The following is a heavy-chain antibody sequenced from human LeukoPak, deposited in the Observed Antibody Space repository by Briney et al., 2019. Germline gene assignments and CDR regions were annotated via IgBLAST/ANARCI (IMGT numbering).Heavy chain of an antibody. D-gene: IGHD2-15*01. Sequence: PGGSLRLSCAASGFTFSRYSMNWVRQAPGKGLEWVSSISISSSYIYYADSVKSRFTMSRDNAKNSLYLQVNSLRAEDTAVYYCARGSGLGGVVGDAFDIWGQGTLVTAS. V-gene: IGHV3-21*01. J-gene: IGHJ3*02. CDR1: GFTFSRYS. CDR2: ISISSSYI. CDR3: ARGSGLGGVVGDAFDI.